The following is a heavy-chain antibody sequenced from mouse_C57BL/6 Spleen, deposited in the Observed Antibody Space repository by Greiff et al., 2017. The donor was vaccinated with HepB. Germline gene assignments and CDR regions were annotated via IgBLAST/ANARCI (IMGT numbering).Heavy chain of an antibody. CDR1: GYTFTDYN. J-gene: IGHJ2*01. CDR3: ARSPPDYSNYRYYADY. V-gene: IGHV1-18*01. CDR2: INPNNGGT. D-gene: IGHD2-5*01. Sequence: EVQLQQSGPELVKPGASVKIPCKASGYTFTDYNMDWVKQSHGKSLEWIGDINPNNGGTIYNQKFKGKATLTVDKSSSTAYMELRSLTSEDTAVYYCARSPPDYSNYRYYADYWGQGTTLTVSS.